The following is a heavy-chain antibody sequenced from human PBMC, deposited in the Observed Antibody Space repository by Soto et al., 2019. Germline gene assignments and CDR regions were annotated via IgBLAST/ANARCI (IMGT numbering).Heavy chain of an antibody. CDR2: INAGNGNT. V-gene: IGHV1-3*01. J-gene: IGHJ4*02. D-gene: IGHD2-15*01. Sequence: ASVKVSCKASGYTFTSYAMHWVRQAPGQRLEWMGWINAGNGNTKYSQKFQGRVTITRDTSASTAYMELSSLRSEDTAVYYCARGYCSGGSCSRLFEYWGQGTLVTVSS. CDR3: ARGYCSGGSCSRLFEY. CDR1: GYTFTSYA.